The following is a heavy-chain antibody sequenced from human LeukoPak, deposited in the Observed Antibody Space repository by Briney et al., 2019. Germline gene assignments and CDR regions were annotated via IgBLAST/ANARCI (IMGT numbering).Heavy chain of an antibody. Sequence: PGGSLRLSCAASGFTFSSYAMSWVRQAPGKGLEWVSAISGSGGSTYYADSVKGRFTISRDNSKNTLYLQMNSLRAEDTAVYYCARILFGYSRSWWIMDVWGKGTTVTVSS. V-gene: IGHV3-23*01. CDR2: ISGSGGST. D-gene: IGHD6-13*01. CDR1: GFTFSSYA. J-gene: IGHJ6*03. CDR3: ARILFGYSRSWWIMDV.